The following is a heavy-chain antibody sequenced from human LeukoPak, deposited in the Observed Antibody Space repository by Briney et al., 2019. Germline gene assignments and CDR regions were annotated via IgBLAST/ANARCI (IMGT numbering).Heavy chain of an antibody. CDR2: ISYDGSNK. Sequence: QPGRSLRLSCAASGFTFSSYAMHWVRQAPGKGLEWMAVISYDGSNKYYADSVKGRFTISRDNSKNTLYLQTNSLRAEDTAVYYCASPKYCSSTSCPGGLYYWGQGTLVTVSS. V-gene: IGHV3-30*04. D-gene: IGHD2-2*01. CDR1: GFTFSSYA. CDR3: ASPKYCSSTSCPGGLYY. J-gene: IGHJ4*02.